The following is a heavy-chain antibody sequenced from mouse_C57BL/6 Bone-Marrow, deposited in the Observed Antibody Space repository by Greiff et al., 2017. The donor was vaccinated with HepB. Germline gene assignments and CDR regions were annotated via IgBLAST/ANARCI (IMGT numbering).Heavy chain of an antibody. Sequence: EVKLQQSGPELVKPGASVKISCKASGYTFTDYYMNWVKQSHGKSLEWIGDINPNNGGTSYNQKFKGKATLTVDKSSSTAYMELRSLTSEDSAVYYCARCDYDLDYWGQGTTLTVSS. D-gene: IGHD2-4*01. CDR2: INPNNGGT. V-gene: IGHV1-26*01. CDR3: ARCDYDLDY. CDR1: GYTFTDYY. J-gene: IGHJ2*01.